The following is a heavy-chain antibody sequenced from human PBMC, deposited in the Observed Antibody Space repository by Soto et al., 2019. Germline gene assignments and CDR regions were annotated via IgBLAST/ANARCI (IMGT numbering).Heavy chain of an antibody. Sequence: PSETLSLTCTVSGGSISTVNYWWSWIRQSPDMGLEWIGHIYNGGSTYNNPSLESRVTMSVDTSKNQLSLTLSSVSAADTAVYYCARWYYYDSSGLWGQGTLVTVSS. CDR2: IYNGGST. CDR1: GGSISTVNYW. D-gene: IGHD3-22*01. CDR3: ARWYYYDSSGL. V-gene: IGHV4-30-4*01. J-gene: IGHJ4*02.